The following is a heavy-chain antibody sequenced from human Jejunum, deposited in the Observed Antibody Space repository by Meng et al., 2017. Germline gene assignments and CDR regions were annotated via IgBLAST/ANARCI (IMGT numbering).Heavy chain of an antibody. CDR3: ARGPRVGATLYWYFDL. J-gene: IGHJ2*01. D-gene: IGHD1-26*01. V-gene: IGHV3-7*01. Sequence: GGSLRLSCAASGFTFSSYWMSWVRQAPGKGLEWVANIKQDGSEKYYVDSVKGRFTISRDNAKNSLYLQMNSLRAEDTAVYYCARGPRVGATLYWYFDLWGRGTLVTVSS. CDR2: IKQDGSEK. CDR1: GFTFSSYW.